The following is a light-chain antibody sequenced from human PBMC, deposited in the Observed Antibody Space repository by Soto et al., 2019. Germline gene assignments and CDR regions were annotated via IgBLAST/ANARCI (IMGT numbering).Light chain of an antibody. CDR3: SAYAGSCTWV. CDR1: SSDVGGYNY. V-gene: IGLV2-8*01. CDR2: EVY. J-gene: IGLJ2*01. Sequence: QSAPTQPPSASGSPGQSVTFSCTGTSSDVGGYNYVSWYQQYPGKAPKLMIYEVYKRHSGVPDRFSGSKSGNTASLTVSGLQPEDEADYYCSAYAGSCTWVFGGGTKLTVL.